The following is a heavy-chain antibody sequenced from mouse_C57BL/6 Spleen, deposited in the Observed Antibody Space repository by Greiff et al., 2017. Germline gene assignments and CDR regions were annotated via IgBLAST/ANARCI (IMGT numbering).Heavy chain of an antibody. D-gene: IGHD1-1*01. CDR2: IYPGDGAT. CDR3: ARDTTVQRGFAY. J-gene: IGHJ3*01. V-gene: IGHV1-82*01. Sequence: VKVVESGPELVKPGASVKISCKASGYAFSSSWMNWVKQRPGKGLEWIGRIYPGDGATNYNGKLKGKATLTADKSSSTAYMQLSSLPSEYAAVYFCARDTTVQRGFAYWGQGTLVTVSA. CDR1: GYAFSSSW.